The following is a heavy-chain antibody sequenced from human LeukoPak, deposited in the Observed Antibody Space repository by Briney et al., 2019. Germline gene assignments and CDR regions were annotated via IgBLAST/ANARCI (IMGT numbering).Heavy chain of an antibody. Sequence: MSGGSLRLSCAASGFTFSSYGINWVRQAPGKGLEWVPFIGTTSSYIYYADSVKGRFTISRDNAKNSVYLQMSSLRAEDTAVYYCARDSYGWHDRWDYWGQGTLVAVSS. V-gene: IGHV3-21*01. D-gene: IGHD1-1*01. CDR2: IGTTSSYI. J-gene: IGHJ4*02. CDR1: GFTFSSYG. CDR3: ARDSYGWHDRWDY.